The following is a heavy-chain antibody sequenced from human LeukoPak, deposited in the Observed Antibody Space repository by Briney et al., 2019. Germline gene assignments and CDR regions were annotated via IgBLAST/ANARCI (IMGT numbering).Heavy chain of an antibody. J-gene: IGHJ4*02. D-gene: IGHD6-13*01. V-gene: IGHV3-21*01. CDR3: ARARYSSSWPVGLDY. CDR1: GFTFSSYS. Sequence: PGGSLRLSCAASGFTFSSYSMNWVRQAPGKGLEWVSSISSSSSYIYYADSVKGRFTISRDNAKNSLYLQMNSLRAEDTAVYYCARARYSSSWPVGLDYWGQGTLVTVSS. CDR2: ISSSSSYI.